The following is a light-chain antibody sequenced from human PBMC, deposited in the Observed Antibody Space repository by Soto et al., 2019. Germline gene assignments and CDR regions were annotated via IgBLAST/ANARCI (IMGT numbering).Light chain of an antibody. Sequence: QSALTPPASVSGSPGQSIPISCTGTRRDVGAYNYVSWYQQHPGKAPKLMIYDVSNRPSGVSNRFSGSKSGNAASLTISGLQAEDEADYYCSSYTSSTPVVFGGGTKLTVL. CDR3: SSYTSSTPVV. CDR1: RRDVGAYNY. J-gene: IGLJ2*01. CDR2: DVS. V-gene: IGLV2-14*01.